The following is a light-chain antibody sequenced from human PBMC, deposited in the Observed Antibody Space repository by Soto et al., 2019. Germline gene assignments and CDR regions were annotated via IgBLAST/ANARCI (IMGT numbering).Light chain of an antibody. J-gene: IGKJ1*01. V-gene: IGKV3-15*01. CDR3: QQYNKWPRT. CDR1: QSVSSN. CDR2: GAS. Sequence: VMTQSPATLSVSPGERATLSCRASQSVSSNLAWYQQRPGQAPRLLVYGASTRAAGIPARFSGSGSGTEFTLTISSLQSEDFAVYYCQQYNKWPRTFGQGTKVEIK.